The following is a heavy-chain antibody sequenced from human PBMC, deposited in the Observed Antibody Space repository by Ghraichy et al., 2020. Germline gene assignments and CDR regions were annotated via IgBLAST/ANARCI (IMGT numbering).Heavy chain of an antibody. Sequence: GGSLRLSCAASGFSFSSYWMTWVRQAPGRGLEWVANIKPDGTKKYYVDSVEGRFTISRDNARNLLFLQMNSLRADDTAMYYCARESRMAVSGLDEFDCWGQGTLVTVSA. D-gene: IGHD6-19*01. V-gene: IGHV3-7*03. CDR3: ARESRMAVSGLDEFDC. CDR2: IKPDGTKK. J-gene: IGHJ4*02. CDR1: GFSFSSYW.